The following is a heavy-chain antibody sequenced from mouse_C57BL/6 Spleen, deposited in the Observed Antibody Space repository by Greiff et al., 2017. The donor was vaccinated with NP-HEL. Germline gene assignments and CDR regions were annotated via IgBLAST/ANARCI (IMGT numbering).Heavy chain of an antibody. Sequence: EVMLVESGEGLVKPGGSLKLSCAASGFTFSSYAMSWVRQTPEKRLEWVAYISSGGDYIYYADTVKGRFTISRDNARNTLYLQMSSLKSEDTAMYYCTRVKDGYSFDYWGQGTTLTVSS. D-gene: IGHD2-3*01. CDR3: TRVKDGYSFDY. V-gene: IGHV5-9-1*02. CDR2: ISSGGDYI. J-gene: IGHJ2*01. CDR1: GFTFSSYA.